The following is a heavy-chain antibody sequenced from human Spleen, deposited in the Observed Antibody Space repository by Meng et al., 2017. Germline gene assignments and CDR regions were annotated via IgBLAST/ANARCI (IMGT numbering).Heavy chain of an antibody. Sequence: QVQLQQRGAGLLKPSETLSLTCAVYGGSFSGYYWSWIRQPPGKDLEWIGEINHSGSTHYNPSLTSRVSISVDTSKNQFSLKLTSVTAADTAMYYCARGRGYNSQLYNWFDPWGQGTLVTVSS. D-gene: IGHD3-10*01. J-gene: IGHJ5*02. V-gene: IGHV4-34*01. CDR2: INHSGST. CDR3: ARGRGYNSQLYNWFDP. CDR1: GGSFSGYY.